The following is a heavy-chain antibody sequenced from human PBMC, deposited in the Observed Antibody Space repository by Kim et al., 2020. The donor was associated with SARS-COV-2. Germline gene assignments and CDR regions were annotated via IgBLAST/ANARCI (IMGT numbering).Heavy chain of an antibody. Sequence: ADTVGGRFTISRDNAKNSLYLQINSLRVEDTAMYYCARVKLGSSSWYVLDSWGQGTLVTVSS. V-gene: IGHV3-11*05. D-gene: IGHD6-13*01. J-gene: IGHJ4*02. CDR3: ARVKLGSSSWYVLDS.